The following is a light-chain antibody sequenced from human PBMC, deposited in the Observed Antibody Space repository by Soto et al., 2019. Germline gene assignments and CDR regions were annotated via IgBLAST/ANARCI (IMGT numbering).Light chain of an antibody. CDR3: QSYDSSLSAYV. CDR2: GNS. CDR1: SSNIGAGYD. J-gene: IGLJ1*01. Sequence: QSVLTQPPSVSGAPGQRVIISCTGSSSNIGAGYDVHWYQQLPGTAPKLLLYGNSNRPSGVPDRFSGSKSGTSASLAITGLQAEDEADYYCQSYDSSLSAYVFGTGTKVTVL. V-gene: IGLV1-40*01.